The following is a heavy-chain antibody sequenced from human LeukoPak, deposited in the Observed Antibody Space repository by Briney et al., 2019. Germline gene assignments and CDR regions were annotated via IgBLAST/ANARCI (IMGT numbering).Heavy chain of an antibody. V-gene: IGHV3-7*01. CDR2: IKHDGSER. Sequence: GGSLRLSCAASGFTFSTSWMTWVRQAPGEGLEFVANIKHDGSERYYVDSVKGRLTISRNNAKNSLYLQMDSLRAEDTAVYFCATGHTSLAPGGQGTLVTVSS. CDR1: GFTFSTSW. J-gene: IGHJ4*02. CDR3: ATGHTSLAP.